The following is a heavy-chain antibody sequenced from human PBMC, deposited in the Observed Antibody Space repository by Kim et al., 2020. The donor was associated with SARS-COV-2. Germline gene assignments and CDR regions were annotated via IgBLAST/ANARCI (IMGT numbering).Heavy chain of an antibody. V-gene: IGHV4-34*01. Sequence: SETLSLTCAVYGGSFSGYYWSWIRQPPGKGLEWIGEINHSGSTNYNPSLKSRVTISVDTSKNQFSLKLSSVTAADTAVYYCARYRPLVADFDYWGQGTLVTVSS. D-gene: IGHD6-6*01. CDR2: INHSGST. J-gene: IGHJ4*02. CDR1: GGSFSGYY. CDR3: ARYRPLVADFDY.